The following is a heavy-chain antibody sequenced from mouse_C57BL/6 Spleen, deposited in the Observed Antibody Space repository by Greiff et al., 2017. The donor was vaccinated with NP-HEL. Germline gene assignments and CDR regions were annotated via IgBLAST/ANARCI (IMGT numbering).Heavy chain of an antibody. CDR1: GYAFSSSW. V-gene: IGHV1-82*01. CDR2: IYPGDGDT. CDR3: ARGTTGTD. Sequence: VQLQQSGPELVKPGASVKISCKASGYAFSSSWMNWVKQRPGKGLEWIGRIYPGDGDTNYNGKFKGKATLTADKSSSTAYMQLSSLTSEDSAVYFCARGTTGTDWGQGTTLTVSS. J-gene: IGHJ2*01. D-gene: IGHD1-1*01.